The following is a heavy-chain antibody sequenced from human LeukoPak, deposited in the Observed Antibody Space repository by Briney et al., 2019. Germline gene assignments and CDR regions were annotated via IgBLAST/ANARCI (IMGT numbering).Heavy chain of an antibody. CDR3: ARSPGYYDILTGYPINWYFDL. D-gene: IGHD3-9*01. Sequence: PGGSLRLSCAASGFTFSSYSMKWVRQAPGKGLEWGSSISSSSSYIYHADSVKGRFTISRDNAKNSLYLQMNSLRAEDTAVYYCARSPGYYDILTGYPINWYFDLWGRGTLVTVSS. V-gene: IGHV3-21*01. J-gene: IGHJ2*01. CDR1: GFTFSSYS. CDR2: ISSSSSYI.